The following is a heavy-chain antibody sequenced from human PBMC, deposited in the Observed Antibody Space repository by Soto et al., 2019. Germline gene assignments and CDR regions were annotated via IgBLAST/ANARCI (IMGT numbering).Heavy chain of an antibody. CDR1: GFTFSSYS. V-gene: IGHV3-21*01. D-gene: IGHD2-15*01. CDR2: ISSSSSYI. CDR3: ARVWAACSGGSCKEPETEFDY. Sequence: PGGSLRLSCAASGFTFSSYSMNWVRQAPGKGLEWVSSISSSSSYIYYADSVKGRFTISRDNAKNSLYLQMNSLRAEDTAVYYCARVWAACSGGSCKEPETEFDYWGQGT. J-gene: IGHJ4*02.